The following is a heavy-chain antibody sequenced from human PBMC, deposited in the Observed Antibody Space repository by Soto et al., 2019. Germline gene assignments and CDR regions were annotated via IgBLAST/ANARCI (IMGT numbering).Heavy chain of an antibody. CDR3: AKDVWFGEFDYGMDV. Sequence: PGGSLRLSCAASGFTFSSYAMSWFRQAPGKGLEWVSAISGSGGSTYYADSVKGRFTISRDNSKNTLYLQMNSLRAEDTAVYYCAKDVWFGEFDYGMDVWGQGTTVTVSS. CDR1: GFTFSSYA. CDR2: ISGSGGST. D-gene: IGHD3-10*01. V-gene: IGHV3-23*01. J-gene: IGHJ6*02.